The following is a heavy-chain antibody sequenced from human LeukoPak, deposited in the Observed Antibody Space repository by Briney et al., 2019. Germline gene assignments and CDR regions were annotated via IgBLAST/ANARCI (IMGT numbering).Heavy chain of an antibody. J-gene: IGHJ5*02. V-gene: IGHV4-34*01. CDR2: INHSGST. D-gene: IGHD3-10*01. CDR1: VGSFSGYY. Sequence: PSETLSLTCAAYVGSFSGYYWSWICQPPGKGLEWIGEINHSGSTNYNPSLKSRVTISVDTSKNQFSLKLSSVTAADTAVYYCARAPEGTMVRGVTNWFDPWGQGTLVTVSS. CDR3: ARAPEGTMVRGVTNWFDP.